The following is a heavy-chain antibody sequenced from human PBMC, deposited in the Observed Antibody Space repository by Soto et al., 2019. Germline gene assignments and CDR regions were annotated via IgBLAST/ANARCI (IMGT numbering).Heavy chain of an antibody. CDR2: IYYSGST. J-gene: IGHJ4*02. D-gene: IGHD6-6*01. Sequence: SETLSLTCTVSGGSISSYYWSWIRQPPGKGLEWIGYIYYSGSTNYNPSLKSRVTISVDTSKNQFSLKLSSVTAADTAVYYCASLGSSSPLTFDYWGQGTLVTVSS. V-gene: IGHV4-59*01. CDR1: GGSISSYY. CDR3: ASLGSSSPLTFDY.